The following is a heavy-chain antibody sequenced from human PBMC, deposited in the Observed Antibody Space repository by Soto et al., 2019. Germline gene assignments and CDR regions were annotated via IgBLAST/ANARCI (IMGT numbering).Heavy chain of an antibody. D-gene: IGHD2-21*01. CDR3: ATRPPGGAYSDVFDY. CDR1: GGSISIYY. Sequence: SEILSLTCTVSGGSISIYYWSWIRQSPGKGPEWIGYVYHSGTTNYNPSLESRVTMSLDTSKNQFSLKLSAVTAADTAVYYCATRPPGGAYSDVFDYWSQGTLVTVSS. CDR2: VYHSGTT. J-gene: IGHJ4*02. V-gene: IGHV4-59*01.